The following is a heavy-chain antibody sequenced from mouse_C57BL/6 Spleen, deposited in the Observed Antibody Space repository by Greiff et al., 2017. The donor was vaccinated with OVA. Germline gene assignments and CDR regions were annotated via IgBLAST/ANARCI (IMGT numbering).Heavy chain of an antibody. J-gene: IGHJ1*03. V-gene: IGHV1-42*01. CDR3: ARYYSKDWYFDV. CDR2: INPSTGGT. D-gene: IGHD2-5*01. Sequence: VQLQQSGPELVKPGASVKISCKASGYSFTGYYMNWVKQSPEKSLEWIGEINPSTGGTTYNQKFKAKATLTVDKSSSTAYMQLKSLTSEDSAVYYCARYYSKDWYFDVWGTGTTVTVSS. CDR1: GYSFTGYY.